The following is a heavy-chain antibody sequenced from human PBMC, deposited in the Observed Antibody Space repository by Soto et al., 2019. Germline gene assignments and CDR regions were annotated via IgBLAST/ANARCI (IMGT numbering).Heavy chain of an antibody. CDR3: ARDPGYSSGWLSREFDY. J-gene: IGHJ4*02. CDR1: GYTFTSYG. Sequence: ASVKVSCKASGYTFTSYGISWVRQAPGQGLEWMGWISAYNGNTNYAQKLQGRVTMTTDTSTSTAYMELRSLRSDDTAVYYCARDPGYSSGWLSREFDYWGQGTLVTVSS. D-gene: IGHD6-19*01. CDR2: ISAYNGNT. V-gene: IGHV1-18*01.